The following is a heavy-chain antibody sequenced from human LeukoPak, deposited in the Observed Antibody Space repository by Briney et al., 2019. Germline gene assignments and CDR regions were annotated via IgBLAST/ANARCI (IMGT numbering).Heavy chain of an antibody. J-gene: IGHJ4*02. V-gene: IGHV4-34*01. D-gene: IGHD4-17*01. CDR2: INHSGST. Sequence: NPSETLSLTCAVYGGSFNGYYWSWIRQPPGKGLEWIGEINHSGSTNYNPSLKSRVTISVDTSKNQFSLKLSSVTAADTAVYYCARLCQVTTCAKFEHWGQGILVTVSS. CDR1: GGSFNGYY. CDR3: ARLCQVTTCAKFEH.